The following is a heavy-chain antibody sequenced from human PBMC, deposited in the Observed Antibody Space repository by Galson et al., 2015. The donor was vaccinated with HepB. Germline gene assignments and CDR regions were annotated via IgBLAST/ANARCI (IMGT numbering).Heavy chain of an antibody. CDR3: ARDQGGYSGSYPHT. J-gene: IGHJ3*01. D-gene: IGHD1-26*01. CDR2: IIPVLNVT. CDR1: GGIFSAYA. Sequence: SVKVSCKASGGIFSAYAISWVRQAPGQGLEWMGRIIPVLNVTNYSQSFQDRVTITADKSTNTGYMELRNLTLVDTAVYYCARDQGGYSGSYPHTWGQGTVVSVSS. V-gene: IGHV1-69*04.